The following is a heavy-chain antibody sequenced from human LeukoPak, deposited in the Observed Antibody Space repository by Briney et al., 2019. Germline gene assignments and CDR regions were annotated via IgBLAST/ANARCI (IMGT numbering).Heavy chain of an antibody. V-gene: IGHV3-11*04. Sequence: GGSLRLSCAASGFTFSDYNMRWIRQAPGKGLEWVSSVSRSGSTKYYADSVKGRFTISRDNAKNSLYLQMNSLRVEDTAVYYCARDGLWSGAFDIWGQGTVVTVSS. CDR2: VSRSGSTK. J-gene: IGHJ3*02. CDR1: GFTFSDYN. D-gene: IGHD3-10*02. CDR3: ARDGLWSGAFDI.